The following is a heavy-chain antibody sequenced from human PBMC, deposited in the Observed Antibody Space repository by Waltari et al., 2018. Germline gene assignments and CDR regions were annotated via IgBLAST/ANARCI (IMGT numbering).Heavy chain of an antibody. Sequence: KVSCKASGYTFTSYGISWVRQAPGQGLEWMGWISAYNGNTNYAQKLQGRVTMTTDTSTSTAYMELRSLRSDDTAVYYCARGYCSGGSCRFYGGRYFDYWGQGTLVTVSS. D-gene: IGHD2-15*01. V-gene: IGHV1-18*01. CDR3: ARGYCSGGSCRFYGGRYFDY. J-gene: IGHJ4*02. CDR2: ISAYNGNT. CDR1: GYTFTSYG.